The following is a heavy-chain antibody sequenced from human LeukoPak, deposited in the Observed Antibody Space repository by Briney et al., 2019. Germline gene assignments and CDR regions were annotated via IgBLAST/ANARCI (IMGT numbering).Heavy chain of an antibody. D-gene: IGHD6-13*01. Sequence: GGSLRLSCAASGFTFNSYAMSWVCQAPGKGLEWVSAISGSGGSTYYADSVKGRFTISRDNSKNTLYLQMNSLRAEDTAVYYCAKGGASSSWYPYYFDYWGQGTLVTVSS. V-gene: IGHV3-23*01. J-gene: IGHJ4*02. CDR3: AKGGASSSWYPYYFDY. CDR1: GFTFNSYA. CDR2: ISGSGGST.